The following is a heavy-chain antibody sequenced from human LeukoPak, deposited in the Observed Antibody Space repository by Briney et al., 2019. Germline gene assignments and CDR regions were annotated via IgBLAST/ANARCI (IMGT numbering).Heavy chain of an antibody. V-gene: IGHV3-30*03. J-gene: IGHJ4*02. D-gene: IGHD1-26*01. CDR3: ARDRESKGWELPFQVSPFFDY. CDR2: ISYDGSNK. CDR1: GFTFSSYG. Sequence: GRSLRLSCAASGFTFSSYGMHWVRQAPGKGLEWVAVISYDGSNKYYADSVKGRFTISRDNSKNTLYLQMSSLRSEDTAVYYCARDRESKGWELPFQVSPFFDYWGQGTLVTVSS.